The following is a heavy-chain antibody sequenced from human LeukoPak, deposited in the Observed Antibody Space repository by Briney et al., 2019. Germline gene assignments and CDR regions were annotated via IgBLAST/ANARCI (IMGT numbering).Heavy chain of an antibody. J-gene: IGHJ5*02. V-gene: IGHV6-1*01. Sequence: SQTLSLTCAISGDSVSSNSVTWNWIRQSPSRGLEWLGRTYYRSTWYNDYAVSVRGRITVNPDTSKNQFSLHLNSVTPENTAVYYCARRLTQYDCFDPWGQGILVTVSS. CDR2: TYYRSTWYN. D-gene: IGHD2-2*01. CDR3: ARRLTQYDCFDP. CDR1: GDSVSSNSVT.